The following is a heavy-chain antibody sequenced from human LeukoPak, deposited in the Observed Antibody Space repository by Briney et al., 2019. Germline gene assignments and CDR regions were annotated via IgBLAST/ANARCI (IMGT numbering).Heavy chain of an antibody. Sequence: ASVKVSCKASGYTFTGSYMHWVRQAPGQGLEWMGWINPNSGGTNYAQKFQGRVTMTRDTSISTAYMELSRLRSDDTAVYYCASPASGYDYPYYYGMDVWGQGTTVTVSS. CDR3: ASPASGYDYPYYYGMDV. CDR1: GYTFTGSY. J-gene: IGHJ6*02. CDR2: INPNSGGT. V-gene: IGHV1-2*02. D-gene: IGHD5-12*01.